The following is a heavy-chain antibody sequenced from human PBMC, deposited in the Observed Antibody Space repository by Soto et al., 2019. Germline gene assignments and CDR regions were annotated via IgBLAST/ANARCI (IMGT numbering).Heavy chain of an antibody. CDR1: GFSLSNTGVG. CDR2: IYWDDDK. Sequence: QITLKESGPTLVRPTQTLTLTCTFSGFSLSNTGVGVGWIRQPPGKALEWLALIYWDDDKRYSPSLKSRLTITKDTSKNEVILTGTNMDPVDTARYYCAQRLPQYGLGLERGTWFDPWGQGTLVTVSS. J-gene: IGHJ5*02. D-gene: IGHD3-10*01. CDR3: AQRLPQYGLGLERGTWFDP. V-gene: IGHV2-5*02.